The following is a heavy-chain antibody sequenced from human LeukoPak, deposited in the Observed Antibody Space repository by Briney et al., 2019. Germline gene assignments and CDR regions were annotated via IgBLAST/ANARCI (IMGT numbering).Heavy chain of an antibody. CDR2: IKQDGSEK. CDR1: GFTFSSYW. Sequence: PGGSLRLSCAASGFTFSSYWMSWVRQAPGKGLEWVANIKQDGSEKYYVDSVKGRFTISRDNAKKSLYLQMHSLRAEDSAVYYCAREVGGSGSYYKYYYYMDVWGKGTTVTVSS. D-gene: IGHD3-10*01. CDR3: AREVGGSGSYYKYYYYMDV. V-gene: IGHV3-7*01. J-gene: IGHJ6*03.